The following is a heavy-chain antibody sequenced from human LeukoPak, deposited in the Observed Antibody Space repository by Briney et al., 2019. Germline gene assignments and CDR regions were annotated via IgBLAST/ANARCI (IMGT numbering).Heavy chain of an antibody. D-gene: IGHD3-9*01. V-gene: IGHV1-18*01. J-gene: IGHJ4*02. CDR2: IRGDNGNT. CDR1: GYTFSNYG. Sequence: ASVKVSCKASGYTFSNYGISWVRQAPGQGLEWLGWIRGDNGNTNYAQKLQGRVTMTTDTSTSTAYMELRSLGSDETAVYYCARVDLLTGYYFFDYWGQGTLVTVSS. CDR3: ARVDLLTGYYFFDY.